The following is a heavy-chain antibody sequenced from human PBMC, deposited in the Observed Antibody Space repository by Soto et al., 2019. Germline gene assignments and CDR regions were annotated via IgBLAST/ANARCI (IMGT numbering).Heavy chain of an antibody. D-gene: IGHD3-22*01. V-gene: IGHV4-31*03. J-gene: IGHJ4*02. CDR3: ARGQIHYYDSSGYYYPFDY. Sequence: QVQLQESGPGLVKPSQTLSLTCTVSGGSISSGGYYWSWIRQHPGKGLEWIGYIYYSGSTYYNPSLMSRVTISVDTSKNQFSLKLSSVTAADTAVYYCARGQIHYYDSSGYYYPFDYWGQGTLVTVSS. CDR1: GGSISSGGYY. CDR2: IYYSGST.